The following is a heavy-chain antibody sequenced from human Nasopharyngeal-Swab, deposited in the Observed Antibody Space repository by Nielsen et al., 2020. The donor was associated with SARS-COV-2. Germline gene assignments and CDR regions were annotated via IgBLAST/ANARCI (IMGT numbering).Heavy chain of an antibody. CDR3: ARDGHSNYDYYMDV. V-gene: IGHV4-61*02. J-gene: IGHJ6*03. CDR2: IYTSGST. Sequence: SETLSLTCTVSGGSISSGSYYWSWIRQPAGKGLEWIGRIYTSGSTDYNPSLKSRVTISVDTSKNQFSLKLSSVTAADTAVYYCARDGHSNYDYYMDVWGKGTTVTVSS. D-gene: IGHD4-11*01. CDR1: GGSISSGSYY.